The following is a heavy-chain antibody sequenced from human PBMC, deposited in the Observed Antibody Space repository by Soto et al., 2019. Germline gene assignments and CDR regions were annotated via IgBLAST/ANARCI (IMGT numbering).Heavy chain of an antibody. CDR3: AKDLSSVGPTRPDY. V-gene: IGHV3-23*01. Sequence: PGGSLRLSCAASGFTFSSYALSWVRQAPGKGLEWVSGISRSGGSTYYADSVRGRFTISRDNSKNTLYLQMNSLRAEDTAVYYCAKDLSSVGPTRPDYWGQGTLVTVSS. D-gene: IGHD1-26*01. J-gene: IGHJ4*02. CDR1: GFTFSSYA. CDR2: ISRSGGST.